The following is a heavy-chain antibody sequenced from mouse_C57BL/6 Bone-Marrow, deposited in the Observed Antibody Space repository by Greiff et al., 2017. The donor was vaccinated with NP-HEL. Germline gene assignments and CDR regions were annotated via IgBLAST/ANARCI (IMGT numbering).Heavy chain of an antibody. J-gene: IGHJ1*03. CDR2: IRSKSNNYAT. Sequence: EVQLVESGGGLVQPKGSLKLSCAASGFSFNTYAMNWVRQAPGKGLEWVARIRSKSNNYATYYADSVKDRFTISRDDSESMLYLQMNNLKTEDTAMYYCVRQYGSSYCWYFDVWGTGTTVTVSS. V-gene: IGHV10-1*01. CDR1: GFSFNTYA. D-gene: IGHD1-1*01. CDR3: VRQYGSSYCWYFDV.